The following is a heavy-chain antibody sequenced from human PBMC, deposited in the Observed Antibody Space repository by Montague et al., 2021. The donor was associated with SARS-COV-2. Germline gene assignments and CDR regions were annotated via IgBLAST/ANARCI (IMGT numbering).Heavy chain of an antibody. V-gene: IGHV3-30*18. J-gene: IGHJ3*02. CDR3: AKDDPMLKDAFDI. Sequence: SLRLSCAASGFTFSSYGMHWVRQAPGKGLEWVAVISYDGSNKYYADSVKGRFTISRDNSKNTLYLQMNSLRAGDTAVYYCAKDDPMLKDAFDIRGQGTMVTVSS. CDR1: GFTFSSYG. D-gene: IGHD3-10*02. CDR2: ISYDGSNK.